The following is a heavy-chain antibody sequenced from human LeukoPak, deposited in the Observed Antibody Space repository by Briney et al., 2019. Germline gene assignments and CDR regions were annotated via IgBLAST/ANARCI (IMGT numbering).Heavy chain of an antibody. CDR1: GGSISSSSYY. CDR3: ARDRSSSWDFDY. D-gene: IGHD6-13*01. Sequence: SETLSLTCTVSGGSISSSSYYGGWIRQPPGKGLEWIGSIYYSGRTYYNPSLKSRVTISVDTSKNQFSLKLSSVTAADTAVYYCARDRSSSWDFDYWGQGTLVTVSS. J-gene: IGHJ4*02. CDR2: IYYSGRT. V-gene: IGHV4-39*07.